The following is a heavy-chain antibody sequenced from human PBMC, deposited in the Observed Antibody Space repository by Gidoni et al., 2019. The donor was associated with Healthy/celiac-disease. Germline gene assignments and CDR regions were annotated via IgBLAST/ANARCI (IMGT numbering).Heavy chain of an antibody. V-gene: IGHV1-2*06. D-gene: IGHD2-2*01. CDR1: GSTITGDT. CDR2: INPNSGGT. J-gene: IGHJ6*02. CDR3: AREYCSSTSCLYGMDV. Sequence: QVQLVQSGAALKKPGASVTVSCKASGSTITGDTMHWVRQAPGQGLEWMGRINPNSGGTNYAQKFQGRVTMTRDTSISTAYMELSRLRSDDTAVYYCAREYCSSTSCLYGMDVWGQGTTVTVSS.